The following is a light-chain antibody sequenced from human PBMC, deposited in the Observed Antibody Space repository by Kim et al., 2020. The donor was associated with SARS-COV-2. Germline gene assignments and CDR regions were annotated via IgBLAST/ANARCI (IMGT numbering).Light chain of an antibody. CDR3: QQYYSTPF. CDR2: WAS. J-gene: IGKJ4*01. V-gene: IGKV4-1*01. CDR1: QSVLYSSNNKNY. Sequence: DIVMTQSPDSLAVSLGERATINCKSSQSVLYSSNNKNYLAWYQQKPGQPPKLLIYWASTRESGVPDRFSGSGSGTDFTLTISSLQAEAVAVYYCQQYYSTPFFGGGTKVDIK.